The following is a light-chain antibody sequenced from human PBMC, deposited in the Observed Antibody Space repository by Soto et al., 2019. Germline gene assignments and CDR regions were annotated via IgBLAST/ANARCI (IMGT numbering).Light chain of an antibody. CDR2: AAS. CDR1: QGVGDD. Sequence: AIQMTQSPSSLSASVGDRVTITCRASQGVGDDLGWYQQRPGKAPKVLIYAASTLQSGVPSRFRGSGSGTFFTLTISSLQPDDSATYYCLQDHDYPHTFGQWTKVDIK. V-gene: IGKV1-6*01. CDR3: LQDHDYPHT. J-gene: IGKJ1*01.